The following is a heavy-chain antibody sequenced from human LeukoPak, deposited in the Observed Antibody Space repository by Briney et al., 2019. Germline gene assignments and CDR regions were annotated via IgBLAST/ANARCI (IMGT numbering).Heavy chain of an antibody. D-gene: IGHD5-18*01. Sequence: RQAPGXXXXXXAVIWYDGSNKYYADSVKGRFTISRDNSKNTLYLQMNSLRAEDTAVYYCAREGIQLWSGYNAFDIWGQGTMVTVSS. CDR3: AREGIQLWSGYNAFDI. CDR2: IWYDGSNK. J-gene: IGHJ3*02. V-gene: IGHV3-33*01.